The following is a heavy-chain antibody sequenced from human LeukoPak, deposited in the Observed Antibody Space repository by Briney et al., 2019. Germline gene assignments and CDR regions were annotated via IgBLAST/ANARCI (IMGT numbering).Heavy chain of an antibody. Sequence: ASVKVSCKASGYTFTGYYILLVRQAPGQGLEWMGWINPNSGGTSYAQKFQGRVTMTRDTSINTAYMELRRLRSDDTAVYYCARDPPPTGDAYFDYWGQGTQVTVSS. D-gene: IGHD7-27*01. J-gene: IGHJ4*02. V-gene: IGHV1-2*02. CDR2: INPNSGGT. CDR1: GYTFTGYY. CDR3: ARDPPPTGDAYFDY.